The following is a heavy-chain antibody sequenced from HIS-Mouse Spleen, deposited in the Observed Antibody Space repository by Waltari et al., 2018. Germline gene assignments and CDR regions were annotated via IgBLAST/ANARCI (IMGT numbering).Heavy chain of an antibody. V-gene: IGHV4-39*07. D-gene: IGHD6-13*01. CDR3: AREIPYTSSWYDWYFDL. Sequence: QLQLQESGPGLVKPSETLSLTCTVSGGSISSSSYYWGWIRQPPGKGLEWIGSIYYCGRTSYNPSLKSRVTISVDTSKNQFSLKLSSVTAADTAVYYCAREIPYTSSWYDWYFDLWGRGTLVTVSS. CDR2: IYYCGRT. J-gene: IGHJ2*01. CDR1: GGSISSSSYY.